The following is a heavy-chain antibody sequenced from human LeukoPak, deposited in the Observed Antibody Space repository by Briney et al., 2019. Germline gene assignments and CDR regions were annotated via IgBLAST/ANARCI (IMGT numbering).Heavy chain of an antibody. D-gene: IGHD1-14*01. Sequence: GGSLRLSCAASGFTFSTYSMNWVRQAPGEGLEWVSVISGGSSSTFYADSVKGRFTISRDNAKSSLYLQMNSLRAEDTAVYYCARNTPSLTTYGMGVWGQGTTVTVSS. J-gene: IGHJ6*02. CDR2: ISGGSSST. CDR1: GFTFSTYS. V-gene: IGHV3-21*01. CDR3: ARNTPSLTTYGMGV.